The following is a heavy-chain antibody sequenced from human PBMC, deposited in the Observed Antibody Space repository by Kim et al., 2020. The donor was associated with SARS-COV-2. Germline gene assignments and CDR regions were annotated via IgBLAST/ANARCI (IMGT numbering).Heavy chain of an antibody. D-gene: IGHD1-26*01. J-gene: IGHJ5*02. CDR2: FDPEDGET. CDR1: GYTLTELS. V-gene: IGHV1-24*01. CDR3: ATVKWGGGVFDP. Sequence: ASVKVSCKVSGYTLTELSMHWVRQAPGKGLEWMGGFDPEDGETIYAQKFQGRVTMTEDTSTDTAYMELSSLRSEDTAVYYCATVKWGGGVFDPWGQGTLVTVSS.